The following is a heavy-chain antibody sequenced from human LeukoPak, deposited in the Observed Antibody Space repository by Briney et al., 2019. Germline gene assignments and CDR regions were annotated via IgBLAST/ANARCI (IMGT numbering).Heavy chain of an antibody. V-gene: IGHV1-8*01. Sequence: GASVKVSCKASGYTFTSYDINWVRQATGQGLEWMGWMNPNSGNTGYAQKFQGRVTMTRDTSISTAYMELSSLRSEDTAVYYCAKAGIPATLRPPWLDPWGKETLVTVSS. CDR3: AKAGIPATLRPPWLDP. CDR1: GYTFTSYD. CDR2: MNPNSGNT. J-gene: IGHJ5*02. D-gene: IGHD5-18*01.